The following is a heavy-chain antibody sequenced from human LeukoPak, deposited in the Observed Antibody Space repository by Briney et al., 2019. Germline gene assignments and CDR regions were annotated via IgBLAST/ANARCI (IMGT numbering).Heavy chain of an antibody. CDR1: GYTFTGYY. D-gene: IGHD3-22*01. CDR3: ATDAYYYDSSGYSTSVHYFDY. J-gene: IGHJ4*02. Sequence: GASVKVSCKASGYTFTGYYMHWARQAPGQGLEWMGRINPNSGGTNYAQKFQGRVTMTRDTSISTAYMELSRLTSDDTAVYYCATDAYYYDSSGYSTSVHYFDYWGQGTLVTVSS. CDR2: INPNSGGT. V-gene: IGHV1-2*06.